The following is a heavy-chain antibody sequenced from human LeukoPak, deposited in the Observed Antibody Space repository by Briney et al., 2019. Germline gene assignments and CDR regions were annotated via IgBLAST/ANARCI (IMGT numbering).Heavy chain of an antibody. D-gene: IGHD3-9*01. J-gene: IGHJ4*02. CDR1: GFTFSSYS. Sequence: GGSLRLSCAASGFTFSSYSMNWVRQAPGKGLEWVSSISSSSSYIYYADSVKGRFTISRDNAKNSQYLQMNSLRAEDTAVYYCARSYDILTGSPFDYWGQGTLVTVSS. CDR3: ARSYDILTGSPFDY. V-gene: IGHV3-21*01. CDR2: ISSSSSYI.